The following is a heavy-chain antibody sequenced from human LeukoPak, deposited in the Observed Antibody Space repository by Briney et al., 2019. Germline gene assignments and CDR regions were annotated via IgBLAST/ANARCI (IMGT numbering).Heavy chain of an antibody. J-gene: IGHJ3*01. Sequence: SETLSLTCAVYGASFSGYYWSWIRQPPGKGLEWIGEINHSESTNYKSSLKSRVTMSVDTSKNQFTLNLHSVTAADTAIYYCAKVYSSSSRDAFDVWGPGTMVIVYS. V-gene: IGHV4-34*01. CDR2: INHSEST. D-gene: IGHD6-6*01. CDR3: AKVYSSSSRDAFDV. CDR1: GASFSGYY.